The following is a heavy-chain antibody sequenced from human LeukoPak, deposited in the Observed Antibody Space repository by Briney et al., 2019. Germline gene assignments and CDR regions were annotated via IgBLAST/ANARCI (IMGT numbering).Heavy chain of an antibody. CDR3: ATTDDYVGIDY. CDR2: IYYSGST. V-gene: IGHV4-59*01. CDR1: GGSISSYY. Sequence: SETLSLTCTVSGGSISSYYWSWIRQPPGKGLDWIGYIYYSGSTNYNPSLKSRVTISVDTSKNQFSLKLSSVTAADTAVYYCATTDDYVGIDYWGQGTLVTVSS. D-gene: IGHD4-17*01. J-gene: IGHJ4*02.